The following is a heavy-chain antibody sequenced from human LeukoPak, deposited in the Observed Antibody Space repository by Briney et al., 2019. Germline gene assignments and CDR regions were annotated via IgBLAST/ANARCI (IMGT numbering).Heavy chain of an antibody. V-gene: IGHV4-59*08. CDR2: IYYSGST. Sequence: SETLSLTCTVSGGSISSYYWSWIRQPPGKGLEWIGYIYYSGSTNYNPSLKSRVTISVDTSKNQFSLKLSSVTAADTAVYYCARAGVVVVAATTLFDYLGQGTLVTGSS. CDR3: ARAGVVVVAATTLFDY. CDR1: GGSISSYY. D-gene: IGHD2-15*01. J-gene: IGHJ4*02.